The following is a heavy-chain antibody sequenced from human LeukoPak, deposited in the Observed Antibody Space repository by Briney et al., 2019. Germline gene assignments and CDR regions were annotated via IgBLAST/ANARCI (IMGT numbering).Heavy chain of an antibody. Sequence: GGSLRLSCSASGFTFSNAWMSWVRQAPGKGLEWVGRITSKTEGGTTDYAAPVKGRFTISRDDSKNTLYLQMNSLKTEDTAVYYCTTIWIEFDYWGQGTLVTVSS. V-gene: IGHV3-15*01. CDR3: TTIWIEFDY. CDR2: ITSKTEGGTT. J-gene: IGHJ4*02. D-gene: IGHD3-10*01. CDR1: GFTFSNAW.